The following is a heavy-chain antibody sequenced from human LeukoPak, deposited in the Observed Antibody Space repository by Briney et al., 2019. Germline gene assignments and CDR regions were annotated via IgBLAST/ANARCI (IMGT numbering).Heavy chain of an antibody. D-gene: IGHD6-13*01. CDR2: INHSGST. J-gene: IGHJ4*02. V-gene: IGHV4-34*01. CDR1: GGSFSGYY. CDR3: ARGLEIAAAGTRNTPGDY. Sequence: PSETLSLTCAVYGGSFSGYYWSWIRQPPGKGLEWIGEINHSGSTNYNPSLKSRVAISVDTSKNQFSLKLSSVTAADTAVYYCARGLEIAAAGTRNTPGDYWGQGTLVTVSS.